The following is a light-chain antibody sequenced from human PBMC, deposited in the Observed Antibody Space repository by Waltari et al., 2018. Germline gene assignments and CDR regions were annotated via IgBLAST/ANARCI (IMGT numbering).Light chain of an antibody. J-gene: IGKJ5*01. CDR1: QSVTSSY. CDR2: GAS. CDR3: QQYGSSPPGIT. Sequence: EIVLTQSPGTLSLSPGERATLSCRASQSVTSSYLAWYQQKPGQAPRLLMYGASSRATGIPDRFSGSGSGTDFTLTISRLEPEDFAVYYCQQYGSSPPGITFGQGTRLEI. V-gene: IGKV3-20*01.